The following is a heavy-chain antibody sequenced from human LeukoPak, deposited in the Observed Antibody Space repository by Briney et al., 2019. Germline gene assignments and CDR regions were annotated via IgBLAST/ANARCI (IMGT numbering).Heavy chain of an antibody. CDR1: GFTFDDYA. CDR2: ISWNSGSI. Sequence: GGSLRLSCAASGFTFDDYAMHWVRHAPGKGLEWVSGISWNSGSIGYADSVKGRFTISRDNAKNSLYLQMNSLRAEDMALYYCAKGSSGYSGYDSAGYYFDYWGQGTLVTVSS. CDR3: AKGSSGYSGYDSAGYYFDY. D-gene: IGHD5-12*01. J-gene: IGHJ4*02. V-gene: IGHV3-9*03.